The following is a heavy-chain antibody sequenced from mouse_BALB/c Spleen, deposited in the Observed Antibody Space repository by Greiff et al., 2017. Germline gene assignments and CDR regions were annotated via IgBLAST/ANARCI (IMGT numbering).Heavy chain of an antibody. V-gene: IGHV5-12-1*01. CDR2: ISSGGGST. Sequence: EVKLMESGGGLVKPGGSLKLSCAASGFAFSSYDMSWVRQTPEKRLEWVAYISSGGGSTYYPDTVKGRFTISRDNAKNTLYLQMSSLKSEDTAMYYCARRYDYDGGGYYFDYWGQGTTLTVSS. CDR3: ARRYDYDGGGYYFDY. D-gene: IGHD2-4*01. J-gene: IGHJ2*01. CDR1: GFAFSSYD.